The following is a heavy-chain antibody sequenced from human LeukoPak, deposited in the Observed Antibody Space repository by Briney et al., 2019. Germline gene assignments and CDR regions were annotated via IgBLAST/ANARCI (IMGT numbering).Heavy chain of an antibody. CDR3: ARSRYSSGWYLNY. Sequence: GASVKVSCKASGDTFSNYGISWVRQAPGQGLEWMGWVSGYNGNTNYAQKFQDRVAMTTDTSTTTAYMEVRSLRSDDTAVYYCARSRYSSGWYLNYWGQGTPVTVSA. J-gene: IGHJ4*02. CDR1: GDTFSNYG. D-gene: IGHD6-19*01. V-gene: IGHV1-18*01. CDR2: VSGYNGNT.